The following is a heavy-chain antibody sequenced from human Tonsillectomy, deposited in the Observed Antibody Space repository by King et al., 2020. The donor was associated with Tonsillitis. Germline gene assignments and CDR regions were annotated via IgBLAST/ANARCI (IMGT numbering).Heavy chain of an antibody. CDR3: ATLAGYYDA. Sequence: VQLVESGGGFVQPCGARSLFCAADGISFRNYLMSWFRLALGEGVDCVANINKDGSVKYYVDSVMGLFTISRDNAKNSLYLQMNSLRAEDTAVYYCATLAGYYDAWGQGTLVTVSS. D-gene: IGHD3-22*01. CDR1: GISFRNYL. J-gene: IGHJ5*02. V-gene: IGHV3-7*01. CDR2: INKDGSVK.